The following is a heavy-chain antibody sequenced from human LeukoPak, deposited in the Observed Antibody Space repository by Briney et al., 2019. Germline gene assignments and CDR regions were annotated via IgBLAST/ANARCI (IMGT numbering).Heavy chain of an antibody. CDR3: AKDSGSYSSAFDI. CDR2: LRNDGSNK. D-gene: IGHD1-26*01. Sequence: GGSLRLSCAASGFTLSSQDMNWVRQAPGKGLEWVALLRNDGSNKYYADSVKGRFTISRDNSKNTLYLQMNSLRAEDTAVYYCAKDSGSYSSAFDIWGQGTMVTVSS. J-gene: IGHJ3*02. CDR1: GFTLSSQD. V-gene: IGHV3-30*02.